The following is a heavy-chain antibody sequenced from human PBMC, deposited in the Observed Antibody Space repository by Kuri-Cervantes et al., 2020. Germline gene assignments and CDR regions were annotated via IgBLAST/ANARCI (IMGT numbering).Heavy chain of an antibody. CDR3: ARDPGSSGWYSPYYYGMDV. V-gene: IGHV3-53*05. Sequence: GGSLRLSCAASGFTVSSNYMSWVRQAPGKGLEWVSVIYSGGSTYYADSVKGRFTISRDNSKNTLYLQMNSLRAEDTAVYYCARDPGSSGWYSPYYYGMDVWGQGTTVTVSS. J-gene: IGHJ6*02. CDR2: IYSGGST. CDR1: GFTVSSNY. D-gene: IGHD6-19*01.